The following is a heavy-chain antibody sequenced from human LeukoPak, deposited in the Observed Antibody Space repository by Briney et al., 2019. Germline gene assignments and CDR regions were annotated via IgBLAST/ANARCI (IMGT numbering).Heavy chain of an antibody. CDR3: ARAQVEAPTDF. D-gene: IGHD1-26*01. J-gene: IGHJ4*02. Sequence: GGSLRLSCAASGFPFSSYAMYWVRQAPGKGLVWVARVHGDGYSISYADSVRGRFTISRDNVKDTLYLHMNSLRPEDTAVYYCARAQVEAPTDFWGQGTLVTVSS. V-gene: IGHV3-74*01. CDR2: VHGDGYSI. CDR1: GFPFSSYA.